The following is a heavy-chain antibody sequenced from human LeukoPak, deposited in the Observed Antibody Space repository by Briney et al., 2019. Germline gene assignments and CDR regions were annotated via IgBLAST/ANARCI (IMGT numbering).Heavy chain of an antibody. Sequence: GGSLRLSCAASGFTFSSYEMNWVRQAPGKGLEWVANIKQDGSEKHYVDSVKGRFTISRDNPMNSVFLQMNNLRAEDTAVYYCARDGDGYARYWGQGTLVTVSS. CDR2: IKQDGSEK. CDR1: GFTFSSYE. D-gene: IGHD5-24*01. J-gene: IGHJ4*02. CDR3: ARDGDGYARY. V-gene: IGHV3-7*03.